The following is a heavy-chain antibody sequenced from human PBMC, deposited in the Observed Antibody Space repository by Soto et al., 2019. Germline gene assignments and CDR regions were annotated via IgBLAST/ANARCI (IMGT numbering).Heavy chain of an antibody. V-gene: IGHV3-64*01. CDR2: ISNNGVST. CDR1: GFSFSNYA. CDR3: ARGGPYQLLSDFDY. D-gene: IGHD2-2*01. Sequence: ESGGILVQPGGSLRLSCVASGFSFSNYAMHWVRQAPGKGLEYVSAISNNGVSTYYANSVKGRFIISRDNSKNTLYLQMGSLRAEDMAVYYCARGGPYQLLSDFDYWGQGTLVTVSS. J-gene: IGHJ4*02.